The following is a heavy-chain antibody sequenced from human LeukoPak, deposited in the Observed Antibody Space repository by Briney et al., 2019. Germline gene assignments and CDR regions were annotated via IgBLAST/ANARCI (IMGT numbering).Heavy chain of an antibody. Sequence: GGSLRLSCAASGFSFSSFWMTWVRQTPGRGLEWVANIKQDGSEIYYVDSLKGRFTISRDNAKSSLYLQMNSLRAEDAAVYYCARQSGEAENYYDSSGYPYFYFDYWGQGSLVTVSS. V-gene: IGHV3-7*02. CDR2: IKQDGSEI. CDR3: ARQSGEAENYYDSSGYPYFYFDY. D-gene: IGHD3-22*01. J-gene: IGHJ4*02. CDR1: GFSFSSFW.